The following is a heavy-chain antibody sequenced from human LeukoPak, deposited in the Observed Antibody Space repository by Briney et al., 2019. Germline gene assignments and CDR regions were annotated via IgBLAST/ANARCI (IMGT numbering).Heavy chain of an antibody. CDR2: IYYSGST. D-gene: IGHD6-19*01. J-gene: IGHJ5*02. CDR1: GGSINNYY. CDR3: ARHEEQWLTGWFDP. V-gene: IGHV4-59*08. Sequence: SETLSLTCTVSGGSINNYYWSWIRQPPGKGLEWIGYIYYSGSTNYNPSLKSRVTISVDTSKNQFSLKLSSVTAADTAVYYCARHEEQWLTGWFDPWGQGTLVTVSS.